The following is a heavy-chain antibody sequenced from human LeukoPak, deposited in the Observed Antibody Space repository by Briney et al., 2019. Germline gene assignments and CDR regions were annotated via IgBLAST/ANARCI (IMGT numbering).Heavy chain of an antibody. CDR1: GGSFSGYY. D-gene: IGHD4-17*01. CDR2: INHSGST. V-gene: IGHV4-34*01. Sequence: SETLSLTCAVYGGSFSGYYWSWIRQPPGKGLEWIGEINHSGSTNYNPSLKSRVAISVDTSKNQFSLKLSSVTAADTAVYYCARGYGDYVLDYWGQGTLVTVSS. J-gene: IGHJ4*02. CDR3: ARGYGDYVLDY.